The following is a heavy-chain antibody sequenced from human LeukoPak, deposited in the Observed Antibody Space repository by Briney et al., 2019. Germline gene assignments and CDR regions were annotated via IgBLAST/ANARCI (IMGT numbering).Heavy chain of an antibody. V-gene: IGHV3-74*01. Sequence: GGSLRLSCAASGFTFSSYWMHWVRQAPGKGLVWVSRINSDGSSTSYADSVKGRFTISRDNAKNSLYLQMNSLRAEDTAVYYCARDPRYCSGGSCYRGYFDYWGQGTLVTVSS. D-gene: IGHD2-15*01. CDR1: GFTFSSYW. CDR2: INSDGSST. J-gene: IGHJ4*02. CDR3: ARDPRYCSGGSCYRGYFDY.